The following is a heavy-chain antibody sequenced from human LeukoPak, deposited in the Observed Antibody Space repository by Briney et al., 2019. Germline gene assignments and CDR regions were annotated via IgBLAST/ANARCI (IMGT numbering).Heavy chain of an antibody. CDR1: GGSFSGYY. J-gene: IGHJ4*02. CDR2: INHSGST. V-gene: IGHV4-34*01. D-gene: IGHD3-9*01. CDR3: ARFRYFDWEAIDY. Sequence: PSETLSLTCAVYGGSFSGYYWSWIRQPPGKGLEWIGEINHSGSTNYNPSLKSRVTISVDTSKNQFSLKLSSVTAADTAVYYGARFRYFDWEAIDYWGQGTLVTVSS.